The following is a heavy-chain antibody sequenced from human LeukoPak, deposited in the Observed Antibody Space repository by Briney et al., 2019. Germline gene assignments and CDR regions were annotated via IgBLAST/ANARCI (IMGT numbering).Heavy chain of an antibody. D-gene: IGHD4-23*01. J-gene: IGHJ4*02. CDR3: ASDWGGNSMYEY. CDR2: IYYSGST. Sequence: SGTLSLTCTVSGGSISSSSYYWGWIRQPPGKGLEWIGSIYYSGSTYYNPSLKSRVTISVDTSKNQFSLKLSSVTAADTAVYYCASDWGGNSMYEYWGQGIPVTVSS. CDR1: GGSISSSSYY. V-gene: IGHV4-39*07.